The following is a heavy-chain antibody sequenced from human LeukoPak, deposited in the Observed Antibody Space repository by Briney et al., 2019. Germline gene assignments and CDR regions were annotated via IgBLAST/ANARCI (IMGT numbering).Heavy chain of an antibody. Sequence: GGSLRLSCAASGFTYSHYGMHWVRQFPGKGLEWVAVIWSDGTEKYYGDAVKGRFTISRDNSMKTLYLQMNSLRGDDTAVYYCAKDAQRGFDYSNSLESWGQGTLVTVSS. J-gene: IGHJ5*01. CDR1: GFTYSHYG. CDR2: IWSDGTEK. CDR3: AKDAQRGFDYSNSLES. V-gene: IGHV3-33*06. D-gene: IGHD4-11*01.